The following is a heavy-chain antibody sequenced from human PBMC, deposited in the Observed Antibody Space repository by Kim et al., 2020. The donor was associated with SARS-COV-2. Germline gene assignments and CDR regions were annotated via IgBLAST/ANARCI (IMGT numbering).Heavy chain of an antibody. CDR3: ARGTREWLTYYYYYDMDV. D-gene: IGHD3-3*01. J-gene: IGHJ6*03. Sequence: KSRVTISVDTSKNQFSLKLSSVTAADTAVYYCARGTREWLTYYYYYDMDVWGKGTTVTVSS. V-gene: IGHV4-34*01.